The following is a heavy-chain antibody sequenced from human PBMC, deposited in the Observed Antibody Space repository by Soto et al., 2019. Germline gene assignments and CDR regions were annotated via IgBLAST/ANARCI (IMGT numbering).Heavy chain of an antibody. D-gene: IGHD7-27*01. CDR3: ARASSRWGSEAAY. V-gene: IGHV3-53*01. CDR1: GLTVSGNY. J-gene: IGHJ4*02. CDR2: IYSDGIT. Sequence: EVQLVESGGGLIHPGGSLRLSCAASGLTVSGNYMGWVRQAPGKGLEWVSGIYSDGITIYADSVKGRFTIFRDNSKNTLYLQMNSLRAEDTAVYHCARASSRWGSEAAYWGQGTLVTVSS.